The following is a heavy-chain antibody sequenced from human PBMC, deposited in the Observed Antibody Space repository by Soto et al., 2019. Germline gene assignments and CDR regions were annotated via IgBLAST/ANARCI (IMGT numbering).Heavy chain of an antibody. Sequence: EVQLLESGGGLAQPGGSLRLSCTASGFTFSSYAMSWVRQAPGKGLDWVSTISGGRGSTYYADSVKGRFTISRDNSKNTLYLQMNSLRAEDTAVYYCAKTLYGDSTYDAFDVWGQGTMVTVSS. J-gene: IGHJ3*01. CDR1: GFTFSSYA. CDR2: ISGGRGST. V-gene: IGHV3-23*01. D-gene: IGHD4-17*01. CDR3: AKTLYGDSTYDAFDV.